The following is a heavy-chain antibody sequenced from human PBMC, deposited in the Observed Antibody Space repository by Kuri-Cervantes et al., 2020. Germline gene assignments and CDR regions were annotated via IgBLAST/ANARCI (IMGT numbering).Heavy chain of an antibody. V-gene: IGHV3-66*01. CDR2: IYSGGGT. D-gene: IGHD2-21*02. CDR1: GFTVSTNY. Sequence: GESRKISGAASGFTVSTNYLSWVRQAPGKGLEWGSVIYSGGGTYYADSVKGRFTISRVNSKNTLYLQMNSLRAEDTAVYYCARDAEGPSGGDSYTPQRGYYGMDVWGQGTTVTVSS. J-gene: IGHJ6*02. CDR3: ARDAEGPSGGDSYTPQRGYYGMDV.